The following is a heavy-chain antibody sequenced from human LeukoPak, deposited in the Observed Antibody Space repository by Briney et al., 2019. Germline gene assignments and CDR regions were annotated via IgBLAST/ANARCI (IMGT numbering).Heavy chain of an antibody. CDR2: IYYSGST. Sequence: SETLSLTCTVSGGSISSYYWSWIRQPPGKGLEWIGYIYYSGSTNYNPSLKSRVTISVDTSKNQFSLKLSSVTAADTAVYYCARGYDSSGYPFDYWGQGTLVTVSS. CDR1: GGSISSYY. V-gene: IGHV4-59*01. D-gene: IGHD3-22*01. J-gene: IGHJ4*02. CDR3: ARGYDSSGYPFDY.